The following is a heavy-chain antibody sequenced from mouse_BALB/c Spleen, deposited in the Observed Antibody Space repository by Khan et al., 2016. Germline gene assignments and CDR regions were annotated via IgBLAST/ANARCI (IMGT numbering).Heavy chain of an antibody. V-gene: IGHV1-84*02. CDR1: GYIFTDYY. Sequence: QVQLKESGPELVKPGASVKISCKASGYIFTDYYINWVKQKPGQGLEWIGWIYPGSGNTKYNEKFKGKATLTVDTSSSTAYMQLSSLTSVDTAVYFCARRGNDYDVGWYFDVWGAGTTVTVSS. D-gene: IGHD2-4*01. CDR2: IYPGSGNT. J-gene: IGHJ1*01. CDR3: ARRGNDYDVGWYFDV.